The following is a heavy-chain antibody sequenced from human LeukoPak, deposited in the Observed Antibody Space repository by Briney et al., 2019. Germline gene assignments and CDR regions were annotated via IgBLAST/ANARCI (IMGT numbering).Heavy chain of an antibody. Sequence: SETLSLTCAVYGGSFSGYYWSWIRQPPGKGLEWIGEINHSGSTNYNPSLKSRVTISVDTSKSQFSLKLSSVTAADTAVYYCARAMGAVVPAAIGYWGQGTLVTVSS. CDR2: INHSGST. D-gene: IGHD2-2*02. CDR1: GGSFSGYY. J-gene: IGHJ4*02. CDR3: ARAMGAVVPAAIGY. V-gene: IGHV4-34*01.